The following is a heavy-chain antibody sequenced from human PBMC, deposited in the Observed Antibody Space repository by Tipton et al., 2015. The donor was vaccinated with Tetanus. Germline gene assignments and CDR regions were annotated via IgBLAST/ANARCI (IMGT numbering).Heavy chain of an antibody. Sequence: TLSLTCAVSGGSLSGFYWSWIRQPPGKGLEWIGEINHRGGTSYSPSLKSRVTISVDTSKSQFSLNMTSVTATDTAVYYCGRHGGSYSAYWCFDLWGRGSLVAVSS. V-gene: IGHV4-34*01. CDR1: GGSLSGFY. CDR3: GRHGGSYSAYWCFDL. CDR2: INHRGGT. J-gene: IGHJ2*01. D-gene: IGHD1-26*01.